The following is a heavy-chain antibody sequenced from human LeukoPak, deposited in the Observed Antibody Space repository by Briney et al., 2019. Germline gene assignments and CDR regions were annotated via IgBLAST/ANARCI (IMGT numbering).Heavy chain of an antibody. J-gene: IGHJ4*02. V-gene: IGHV6-1*01. D-gene: IGHD3-10*01. CDR1: GDSVSRNIAA. CDR3: ARGDYGSGSYYQVVDY. Sequence: TLSLTCVISGDSVSRNIAAWNWIRQSPSRGLEWLGRTYYRSKWYTEYAVSVKTRISINADTSKNQFSLQLNSVTPEDTAMYYCARGDYGSGSYYQVVDYWGQGTLVTVSS. CDR2: TYYRSKWYT.